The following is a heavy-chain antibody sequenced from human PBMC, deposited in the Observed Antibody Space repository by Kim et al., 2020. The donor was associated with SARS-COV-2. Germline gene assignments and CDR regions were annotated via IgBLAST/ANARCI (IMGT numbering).Heavy chain of an antibody. Sequence: SETLSLTCAVSGGSISSSNWWSWVRQPPGKGLEWIGEIYHSGSTNYNPSLKSRVTISVDKSKNKFSLKLSSVTAADTAVYYCARDRVLGLAYCGGDCYSHSGCFVYWGRRTLVAVAS. CDR1: GGSISSSNW. CDR2: IYHSGST. J-gene: IGHJ4*02. CDR3: ARDRVLGLAYCGGDCYSHSGCFVY. D-gene: IGHD2-21*02. V-gene: IGHV4-4*02.